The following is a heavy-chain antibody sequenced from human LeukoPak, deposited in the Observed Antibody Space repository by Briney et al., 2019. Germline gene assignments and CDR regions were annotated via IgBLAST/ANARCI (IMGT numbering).Heavy chain of an antibody. D-gene: IGHD6-19*01. CDR1: GGSISSYY. Sequence: SETLSLTCTVSGGSISSYYWSWIRQPPGKGLEWIGYIYHSGSTNYNPSLKSRVTISVDTSKNQFSLKLSSVTAADTAVYYCARDEGSGWFDYWGQGTLVTVSS. CDR2: IYHSGST. CDR3: ARDEGSGWFDY. J-gene: IGHJ4*02. V-gene: IGHV4-59*01.